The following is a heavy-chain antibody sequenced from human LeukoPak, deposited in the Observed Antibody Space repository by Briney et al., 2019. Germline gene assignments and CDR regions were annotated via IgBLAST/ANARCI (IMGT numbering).Heavy chain of an antibody. CDR1: GLTFGHYG. J-gene: IGHJ5*02. CDR2: ISVDGDET. D-gene: IGHD2/OR15-2a*01. Sequence: EGSLRLSCAASGLTFGHYGMSWVRQAPGKGLEWVSSISVDGDETWYADSVDGRFTIYIHSSKSTLDLQMNSLRAEDTAVYHCAKDLRGGPLRYFPPWGQGTPVTVYS. V-gene: IGHV3-23*01. CDR3: AKDLRGGPLRYFPP.